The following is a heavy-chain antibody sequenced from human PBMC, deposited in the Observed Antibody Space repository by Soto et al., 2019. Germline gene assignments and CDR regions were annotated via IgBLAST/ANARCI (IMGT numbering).Heavy chain of an antibody. CDR3: ARVREAIGNVKYYFDY. Sequence: SETLSLTCAVYGGSFSGYYWSWIRQPPGKGLEWIGEINHSGSTNYNPSLKSRVTISVDTSKNQFSLKLSSVTAADTAVYYCARVREAIGNVKYYFDYWGQGTLVTVSS. J-gene: IGHJ4*02. CDR1: GGSFSGYY. V-gene: IGHV4-34*01. CDR2: INHSGST.